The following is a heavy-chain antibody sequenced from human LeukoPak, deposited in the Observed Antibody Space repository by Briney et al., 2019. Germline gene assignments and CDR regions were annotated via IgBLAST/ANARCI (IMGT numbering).Heavy chain of an antibody. Sequence: SETLSLTCSVSGSSFSSGYYWGWIRQPPGKGLEWIGSIYYSGSTYYNPSLKSRVTISVDTSKNQLSLNLNSVTAADTAVYYCARGGSSYDYWGQGTLVTVSS. CDR2: IYYSGST. D-gene: IGHD6-6*01. J-gene: IGHJ4*02. CDR3: ARGGSSYDY. V-gene: IGHV4-38-2*02. CDR1: GSSFSSGYY.